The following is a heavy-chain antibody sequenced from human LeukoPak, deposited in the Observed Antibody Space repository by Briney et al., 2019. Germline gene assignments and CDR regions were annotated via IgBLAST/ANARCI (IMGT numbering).Heavy chain of an antibody. J-gene: IGHJ4*02. Sequence: PGGSLRLSCAASGXTFNNYGLNWVRQAPGKGLEWVSSITSRRTYIYNADSVKGRFTISRDNAKNAVYLQMNSLRAEDTAVYYCAREDNLNAFDYWGQGTLVTVSS. V-gene: IGHV3-21*01. CDR2: ITSRRTYI. D-gene: IGHD1-1*01. CDR1: GXTFNNYG. CDR3: AREDNLNAFDY.